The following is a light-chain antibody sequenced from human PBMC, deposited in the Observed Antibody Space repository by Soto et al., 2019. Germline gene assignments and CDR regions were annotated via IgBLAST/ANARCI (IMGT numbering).Light chain of an antibody. Sequence: QSVLTQPPSASGTPGQRVTIPCSGSRSYIGSNPVNWYQQLPGTAPKLLIDSNNQRPSGVPDRFSGSRSGTSASLAISGLQSEDEADYYCAAWDDSLYGRVFGTGTKVTVL. CDR1: RSYIGSNP. J-gene: IGLJ1*01. V-gene: IGLV1-44*01. CDR2: SNN. CDR3: AAWDDSLYGRV.